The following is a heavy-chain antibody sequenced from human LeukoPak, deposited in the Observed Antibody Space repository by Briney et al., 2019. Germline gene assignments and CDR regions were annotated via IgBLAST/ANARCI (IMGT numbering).Heavy chain of an antibody. J-gene: IGHJ6*02. D-gene: IGHD4-17*01. CDR3: AGDQVHGDYVVFYYYYGMDV. CDR1: GYTFTGYY. V-gene: IGHV1-2*02. CDR2: INPNSGGT. Sequence: ASVKVSCKASGYTFTGYYVHWVRQAPGQGLEWMGWINPNSGGTNYAQKFQGRVTMTRDTSISTAYMELSRLRSDDTAVYYCAGDQVHGDYVVFYYYYGMDVWGQGTTVTVSS.